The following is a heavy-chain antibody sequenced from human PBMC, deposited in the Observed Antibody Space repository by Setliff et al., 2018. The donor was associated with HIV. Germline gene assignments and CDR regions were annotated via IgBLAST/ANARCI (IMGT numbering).Heavy chain of an antibody. Sequence: SETLSLTCTVSGGSISSYYWSWIRRPPGKGLEWIGHIYTSGSTNYNPSLKSRVTISVDTSKNQFSLKLSSVTAADTAVYYCARGLSFYDPGGFDYWGQGTLVTVSS. D-gene: IGHD3-22*01. J-gene: IGHJ4*02. CDR1: GGSISSYY. CDR3: ARGLSFYDPGGFDY. V-gene: IGHV4-4*09. CDR2: IYTSGST.